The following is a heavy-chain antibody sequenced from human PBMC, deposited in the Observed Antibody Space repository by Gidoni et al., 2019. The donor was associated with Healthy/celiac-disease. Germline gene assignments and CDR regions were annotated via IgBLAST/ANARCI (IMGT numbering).Heavy chain of an antibody. CDR3: AHRRSGLHLGDKWDNWFDP. J-gene: IGHJ5*02. CDR1: GFSLSTSGVG. V-gene: IGHV2-5*02. D-gene: IGHD3-16*01. Sequence: QITLKESGPTLVKPTQTLTLTCTFSGFSLSTSGVGVGWIRQPPGKALEWLALIYWDDDKRYSPSLKSRLTITKDTSKNQVVLTMTNMDPVDTATYYCAHRRSGLHLGDKWDNWFDPWGQGTLVTVSS. CDR2: IYWDDDK.